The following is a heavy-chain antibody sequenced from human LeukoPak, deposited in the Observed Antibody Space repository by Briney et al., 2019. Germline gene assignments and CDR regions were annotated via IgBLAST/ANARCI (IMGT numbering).Heavy chain of an antibody. CDR2: ISGSGGST. Sequence: GGSLRLSCAASGFTFSSYAMSWVRQAPGKGLEWVSAISGSGGSTYYADSVKGRFTTSRDNSKNTLYLQMNSLRAEDTAVYYCAKWDSGYDSGLDYWGQGTLVTVSS. CDR3: AKWDSGYDSGLDY. V-gene: IGHV3-23*01. CDR1: GFTFSSYA. J-gene: IGHJ4*02. D-gene: IGHD5-12*01.